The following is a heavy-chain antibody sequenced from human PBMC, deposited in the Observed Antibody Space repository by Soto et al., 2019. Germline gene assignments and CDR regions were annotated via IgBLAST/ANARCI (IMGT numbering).Heavy chain of an antibody. D-gene: IGHD3-3*01. V-gene: IGHV4-4*07. Sequence: LTWIRQPAGKGLEWIGRIYSSGGTKYNPSLKSRVDMSLDMSKNQFSLRLNSVTAADTAVYFCARGQRFSDSFDPWGQGTLVTVSS. CDR3: ARGQRFSDSFDP. CDR2: IYSSGGT. J-gene: IGHJ5*02.